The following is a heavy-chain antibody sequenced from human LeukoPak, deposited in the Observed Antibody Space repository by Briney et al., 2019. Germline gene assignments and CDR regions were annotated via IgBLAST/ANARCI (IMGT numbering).Heavy chain of an antibody. J-gene: IGHJ5*02. Sequence: PSETLSLTCTVSGGSISSSSYYWGWIRQPPGKGLEWIGSIYYSGSTYYNPSLKSRVTISVDTSKNQFSLKLSSVTAADTAVYYCARRYGSGSYNWFDPWGQGTLVTVSS. D-gene: IGHD3-10*01. V-gene: IGHV4-39*01. CDR1: GGSISSSSYY. CDR2: IYYSGST. CDR3: ARRYGSGSYNWFDP.